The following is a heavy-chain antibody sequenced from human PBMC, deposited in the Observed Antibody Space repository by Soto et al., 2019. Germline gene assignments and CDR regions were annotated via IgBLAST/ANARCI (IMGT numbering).Heavy chain of an antibody. CDR1: GVTFSRQD. Sequence: QVQLVQSGAEVKKPGSSVKVSCKASGVTFSRQDMRWVRQAPGQGLEWMGGIIPIFGIPQYAEKFQDRVTITADESTSTATMELSSLTSEDTAVYYCATNEGRDGYSFDYWGQGTLVTVSS. J-gene: IGHJ4*02. CDR2: IIPIFGIP. D-gene: IGHD5-12*01. CDR3: ATNEGRDGYSFDY. V-gene: IGHV1-69*01.